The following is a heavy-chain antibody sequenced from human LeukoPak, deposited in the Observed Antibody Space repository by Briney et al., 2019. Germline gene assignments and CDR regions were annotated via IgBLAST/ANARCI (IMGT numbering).Heavy chain of an antibody. CDR1: GGSISSYY. D-gene: IGHD6-6*01. V-gene: IGHV4-59*01. J-gene: IGHJ4*02. CDR3: ARGRAARQGGSFGY. Sequence: SETLSLTCTVSGGSISSYYWSWIRQPPGKGLEWIGYIYYSGSTNYNPSLKSRVTISVDTSKNQFSLKLSSVTAADTAVYYCARGRAARQGGSFGYWGQGTLVTVSS. CDR2: IYYSGST.